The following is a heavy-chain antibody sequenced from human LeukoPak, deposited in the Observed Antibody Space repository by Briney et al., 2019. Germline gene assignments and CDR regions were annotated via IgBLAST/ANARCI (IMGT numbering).Heavy chain of an antibody. CDR3: ARWRPYFYDSSGYVDY. V-gene: IGHV4-59*01. J-gene: IGHJ4*02. CDR1: GDSMTLYY. CDR2: MYYSGSP. D-gene: IGHD3-22*01. Sequence: PSETLPLTCTVSGDSMTLYYWSWIRQSPGKGLEWIGNMYYSGSPDYNPSLKSRVTISIDTSKNQFSLRLTSVTAADTAVYYCARWRPYFYDSSGYVDYWGQGTLVTVSS.